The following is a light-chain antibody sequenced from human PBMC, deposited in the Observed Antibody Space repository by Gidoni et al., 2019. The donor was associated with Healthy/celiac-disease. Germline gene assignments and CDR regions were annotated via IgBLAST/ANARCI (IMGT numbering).Light chain of an antibody. V-gene: IGLV2-14*01. CDR2: DVS. CDR1: SSDVGCYNY. Sequence: QSALTQPASVPGSPGQSITISCTGTSSDVGCYNYVSWYQQQPGKAPKLMIYDVSNRPSGVSNRFSVSKSGNTASLTISWLQAEDEADYYCSSYTSSSTLVVFGGGTKLTVL. J-gene: IGLJ2*01. CDR3: SSYTSSSTLVV.